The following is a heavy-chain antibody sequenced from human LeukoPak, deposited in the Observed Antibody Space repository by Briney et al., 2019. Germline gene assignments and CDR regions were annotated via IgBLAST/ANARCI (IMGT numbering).Heavy chain of an antibody. D-gene: IGHD3-22*01. CDR1: GFTFSSYA. V-gene: IGHV3-30-3*01. CDR2: ISYDGSNK. CDR3: AREEDYDSSGYSVTYFDY. J-gene: IGHJ4*02. Sequence: GESLRLSCAVSGFTFSSYAMHWVRQAPGKGLEWVAVISYDGSNKYYADSVKGRFTISRDNSKNTLYLQMNSLRAEDTAVYYCAREEDYDSSGYSVTYFDYWGQGTLVTVSS.